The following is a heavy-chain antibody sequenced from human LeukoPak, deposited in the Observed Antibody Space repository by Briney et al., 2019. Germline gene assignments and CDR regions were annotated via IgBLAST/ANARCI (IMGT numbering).Heavy chain of an antibody. Sequence: GGSLRLSCAASGFTFSSYGMHWVRQAPGKGLEWVAVIWYDGSNKYYADSVKGRFTISRDNPKNTLYLQMNSLRAEDTAVYYCARDQGRVRGVTTCFDYWGQGTLVTVSS. CDR2: IWYDGSNK. CDR1: GFTFSSYG. J-gene: IGHJ4*02. D-gene: IGHD3-10*01. V-gene: IGHV3-33*01. CDR3: ARDQGRVRGVTTCFDY.